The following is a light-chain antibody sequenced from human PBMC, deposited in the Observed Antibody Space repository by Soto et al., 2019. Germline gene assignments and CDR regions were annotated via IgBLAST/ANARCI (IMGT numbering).Light chain of an antibody. Sequence: DIVLTQSPDSLAVSLGARATINCRSSQSVLYSSNNKNYLSWYQQKPGQPPKLLIYWASARESGVPDRFSGSGSGTDFTLTISILQAEDVAVYYCKQYYETPYSFGQGTKLEIK. CDR3: KQYYETPYS. J-gene: IGKJ2*03. CDR1: QSVLYSSNNKNY. CDR2: WAS. V-gene: IGKV4-1*01.